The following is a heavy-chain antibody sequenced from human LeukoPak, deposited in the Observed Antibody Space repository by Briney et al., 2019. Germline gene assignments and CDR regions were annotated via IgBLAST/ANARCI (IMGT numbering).Heavy chain of an antibody. CDR3: ARDGGGSSSWPNTKNWFDP. D-gene: IGHD6-13*01. J-gene: IGHJ5*02. Sequence: GGSLRLSCAPSGFTFDNYAMHWVRQAPGKGLEWVALISYDGGNIYYADSVQGRFTISRDNSKNTLYLQMNSLRAEDTAVYYCARDGGGSSSWPNTKNWFDPWGHGTLVTVSS. V-gene: IGHV3-30*04. CDR1: GFTFDNYA. CDR2: ISYDGGNI.